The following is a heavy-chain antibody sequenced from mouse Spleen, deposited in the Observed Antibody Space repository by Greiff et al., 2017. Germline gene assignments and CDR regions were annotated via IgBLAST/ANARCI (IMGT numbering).Heavy chain of an antibody. CDR1: GFTFSDYG. CDR2: ISNLAYSI. CDR3: ARRADYFDY. V-gene: IGHV5-15*04. Sequence: EVKLMESGGGLVKPGGSLKLSCAASGFTFSDYGMAWVRQAPGKGPEWVAFISNLAYSIYYADTVTGRFTISRENAKNTLYLEMSSLRSEDTAMYYCARRADYFDYWGQGTTLTVSS. J-gene: IGHJ2*01.